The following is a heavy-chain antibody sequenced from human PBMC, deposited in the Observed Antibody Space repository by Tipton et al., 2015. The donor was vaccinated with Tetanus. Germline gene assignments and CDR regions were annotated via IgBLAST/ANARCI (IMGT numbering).Heavy chain of an antibody. V-gene: IGHV5-51*01. J-gene: IGHJ3*01. CDR3: ARPLTSVAFGGFAFDV. Sequence: VQLVQSGAEVKQPGESLKISCKGSGYMFSSHWIGWVRQVPGKGLEWLGNIYPGDSYSTYSPSFEGQVTISVDRSIDTAYLQWSSLKASDTAIYYCARPLTSVAFGGFAFDVWGQGTLVTVSS. CDR2: IYPGDSYS. D-gene: IGHD3-16*01. CDR1: GYMFSSHW.